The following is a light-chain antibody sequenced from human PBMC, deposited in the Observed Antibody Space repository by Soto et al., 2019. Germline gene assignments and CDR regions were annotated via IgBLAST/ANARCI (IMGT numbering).Light chain of an antibody. Sequence: EIVMTQSPATLSVSPGERATLSCRASQSVRGNLAWYQQKPGQAPRLLIYGASNRATGIPDRFSGSGSGTDFTLTFSRLEPEDFAVYYCQQYGSSGTFGQGTKVDIK. CDR1: QSVRGN. J-gene: IGKJ1*01. CDR2: GAS. CDR3: QQYGSSGT. V-gene: IGKV3-20*01.